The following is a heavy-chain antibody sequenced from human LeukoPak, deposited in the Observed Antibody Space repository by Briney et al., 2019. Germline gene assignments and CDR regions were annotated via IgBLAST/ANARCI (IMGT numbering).Heavy chain of an antibody. Sequence: GGSLSLSCAASGFTFDDYGMSWVRQVPGRGLEWVSGITWKADNTGYAEAVKGRFTISRDNAKNSLYLQMNSLRAEDTAVYYCAKESGSNYGPFDYWGQGTLVTVSS. CDR3: AKESGSNYGPFDY. J-gene: IGHJ4*02. V-gene: IGHV3-20*04. CDR1: GFTFDDYG. CDR2: ITWKADNT. D-gene: IGHD1-26*01.